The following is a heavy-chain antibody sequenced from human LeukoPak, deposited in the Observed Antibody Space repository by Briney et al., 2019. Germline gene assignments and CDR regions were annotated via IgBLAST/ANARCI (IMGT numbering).Heavy chain of an antibody. CDR2: MNPNSGNT. CDR1: GYTFTSYD. V-gene: IGHV1-8*01. Sequence: GASVKVSCKASGYTFTSYDINWVRQATGQGLEWMGWMNPNSGNTGYAQKFQGRVTMTRNTSVSTAYMELSSLRSEDTAVYYCARVGTYYDFWSGYPRIYYFDYWGQGTLVTVSS. CDR3: ARVGTYYDFWSGYPRIYYFDY. D-gene: IGHD3-3*01. J-gene: IGHJ4*02.